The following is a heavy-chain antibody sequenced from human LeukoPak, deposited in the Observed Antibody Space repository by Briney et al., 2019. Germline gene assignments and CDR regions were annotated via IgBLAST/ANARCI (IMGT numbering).Heavy chain of an antibody. J-gene: IGHJ4*02. Sequence: GGSLRLSCAASGFAFSTYSMNWVRQAPGKGLEWVSSISSSSTYIYYADSVKGRFTISRDNAKNSLYLQMNSLRAEDTAVYYCARDQYSYAHAAHWGQGTLVTVSS. CDR3: ARDQYSYAHAAH. V-gene: IGHV3-21*01. CDR1: GFAFSTYS. CDR2: ISSSSTYI. D-gene: IGHD5-18*01.